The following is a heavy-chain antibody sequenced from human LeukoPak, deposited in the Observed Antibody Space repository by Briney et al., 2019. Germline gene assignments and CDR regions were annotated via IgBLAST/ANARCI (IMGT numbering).Heavy chain of an antibody. CDR3: SFYDSSGYYSFDY. D-gene: IGHD3-22*01. CDR2: IYYSGST. CDR1: GGSISSSSYY. Sequence: ASETLSLTCTVSGGSISSSSYYWGWIRQPPGKGLEWIGSIYYSGSTYYNPSLKSRVTISVDTSKNQFSLKLSSVTAADTAVYYCSFYDSSGYYSFDYWGQGTLVTVSS. V-gene: IGHV4-39*07. J-gene: IGHJ4*02.